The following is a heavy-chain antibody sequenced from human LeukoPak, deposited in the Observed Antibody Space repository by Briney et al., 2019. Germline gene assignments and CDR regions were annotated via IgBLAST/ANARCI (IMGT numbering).Heavy chain of an antibody. D-gene: IGHD5-18*01. V-gene: IGHV3-20*04. CDR2: INWNGGST. Sequence: GGSLRLSCAASGFTFDDYGMSWVRQAPGKGLEWVSGINWNGGSTGYADSVKGRFTISRDNAKNSLYLQMNSLRAEDTALYYCARAGYSYGYPGGIDYWGRGTLVTVSS. CDR3: ARAGYSYGYPGGIDY. J-gene: IGHJ4*02. CDR1: GFTFDDYG.